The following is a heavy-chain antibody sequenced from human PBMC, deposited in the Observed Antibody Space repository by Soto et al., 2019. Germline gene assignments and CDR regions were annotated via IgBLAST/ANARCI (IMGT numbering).Heavy chain of an antibody. CDR1: GFTFSSYA. J-gene: IGHJ4*02. Sequence: GGSLRLSCAASGFTFSSYAMSWVRQAPGKGLEWVSAISGSGGSTYYADSVKGRFTISRDNSKNTLYLQMNSLRAEDTAVYYCAKGSPPFYDILTGLWGFDYWGQGTLVTVSS. V-gene: IGHV3-23*01. CDR2: ISGSGGST. D-gene: IGHD3-9*01. CDR3: AKGSPPFYDILTGLWGFDY.